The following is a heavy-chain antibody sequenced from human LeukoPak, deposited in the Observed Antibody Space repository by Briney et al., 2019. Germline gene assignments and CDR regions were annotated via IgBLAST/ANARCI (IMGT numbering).Heavy chain of an antibody. CDR2: IGPTGSDR. CDR1: GLTFSTSG. V-gene: IGHV3-21*06. D-gene: IGHD1-14*01. CDR3: ATETNGRHYDY. Sequence: GGSLRLSCTASGLTFSTSGFNWVRRAPGKGLEWVASIGPTGSDRYHADSIKGRFTISRDNANNFLYLQMNSLRAEDTAVYYCATETNGRHYDYWGQGTLLTVSS. J-gene: IGHJ4*02.